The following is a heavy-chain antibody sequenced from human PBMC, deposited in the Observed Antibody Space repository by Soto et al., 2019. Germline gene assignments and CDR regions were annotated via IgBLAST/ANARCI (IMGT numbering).Heavy chain of an antibody. V-gene: IGHV3-30*18. D-gene: IGHD1-26*01. CDR3: AKDRWELLDSYYYGMDV. CDR2: ISYDGSNK. J-gene: IGHJ6*02. Sequence: GGSLRLSCAASGFTFSSYSMHWVRQAPGKGLEWVAVISYDGSNKYYADSVKGRFTISRDNSKNTLYLQMNSLRAEDTAVYYCAKDRWELLDSYYYGMDVWGQGTTVTVSS. CDR1: GFTFSSYS.